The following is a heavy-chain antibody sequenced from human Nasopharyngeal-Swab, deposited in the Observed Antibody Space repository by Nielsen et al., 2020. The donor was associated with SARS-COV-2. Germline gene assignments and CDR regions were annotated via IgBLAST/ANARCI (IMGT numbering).Heavy chain of an antibody. J-gene: IGHJ5*02. Sequence: ASVKVSCKVSGYTLTELSMHWVRQAPGKGLEWMGGFDPEDGETIYAQKFQGRVTMTEDTSTDTAYMELSSLRSEDTAVYYCATGDPTVTTPNWFDPWGQGTLVTVSS. V-gene: IGHV1-24*01. CDR3: ATGDPTVTTPNWFDP. D-gene: IGHD4-17*01. CDR2: FDPEDGET. CDR1: GYTLTELS.